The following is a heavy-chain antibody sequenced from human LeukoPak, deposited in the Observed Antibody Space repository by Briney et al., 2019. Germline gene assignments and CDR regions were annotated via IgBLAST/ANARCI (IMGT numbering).Heavy chain of an antibody. Sequence: SETLSLTCSVSGGSISSSSYYCGWIRQPPGKGLEWIGEIYYSRRPSYNSSLKSLLTISVDTSWNQFSLTLSSVTAADTGVYYCARRRYYDSTGYLDWGQGTLVSVST. CDR3: ARRRYYDSTGYLD. CDR1: GGSISSSSYY. CDR2: IYYSRRP. D-gene: IGHD3-22*01. J-gene: IGHJ1*01. V-gene: IGHV4-39*01.